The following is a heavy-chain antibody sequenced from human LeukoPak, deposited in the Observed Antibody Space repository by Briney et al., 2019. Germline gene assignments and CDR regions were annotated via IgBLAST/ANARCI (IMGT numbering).Heavy chain of an antibody. J-gene: IGHJ4*02. CDR1: GFTFTSYG. CDR2: TRYDKSNI. D-gene: IGHD2-15*01. CDR3: ARGSATHQYSFDY. Sequence: GGSLRLSCAASGFTFTSYGMHWVRQAPGKGLEWVALTRYDKSNIYYADSVTGRFTISRDNSKNILYLQMNSLRAEDTAVYFCARGSATHQYSFDYWGQGTLVTVSS. V-gene: IGHV3-30*02.